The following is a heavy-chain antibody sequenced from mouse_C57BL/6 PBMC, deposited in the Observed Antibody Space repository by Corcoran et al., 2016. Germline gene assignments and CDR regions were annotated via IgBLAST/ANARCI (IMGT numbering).Heavy chain of an antibody. CDR2: IYPRSGNT. D-gene: IGHD2-4*01. J-gene: IGHJ4*01. V-gene: IGHV1-81*01. CDR1: GYTFTSYG. CDR3: AREEGDYDGENYYAMDY. Sequence: QVQLQQSGAELARPGASVKLSCKASGYTFTSYGISWVKQRTGQGLEWIGEIYPRSGNTYYNEKFKGKATLTVDKSSSTAYMLLSSLTSEDSAVYFCAREEGDYDGENYYAMDYWGQGTSVTVSS.